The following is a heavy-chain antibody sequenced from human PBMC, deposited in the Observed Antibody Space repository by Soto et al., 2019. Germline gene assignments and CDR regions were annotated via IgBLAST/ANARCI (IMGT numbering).Heavy chain of an antibody. V-gene: IGHV3-30-3*01. Sequence: QVQLVESGGGVVQPGRSLRLSCAASGFTFSSYAMHWVRQAPGKGLEWVAVISYDGSNKYYADSVKGRFTISRDNSKNTLYRQMNSLRAEDTAVYYCARDPLWGTDMVLWYFDLWGRGTLVTVSS. CDR3: ARDPLWGTDMVLWYFDL. CDR2: ISYDGSNK. CDR1: GFTFSSYA. D-gene: IGHD5-18*01. J-gene: IGHJ2*01.